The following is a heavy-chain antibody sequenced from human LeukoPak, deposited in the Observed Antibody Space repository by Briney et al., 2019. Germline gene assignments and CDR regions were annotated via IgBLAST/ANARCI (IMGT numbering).Heavy chain of an antibody. CDR2: INPNSGGT. D-gene: IGHD3-9*01. Sequence: GASVKVSCKASGYTFTGYYMHWVRQAPGQGLEWMGWINPNSGGTNYAQKFQGRVTMTRDTSISTAYMELSRLRSDDTAVYYCARGSYDILTGYLFDPWGQGTLVTVSS. CDR3: ARGSYDILTGYLFDP. V-gene: IGHV1-2*02. CDR1: GYTFTGYY. J-gene: IGHJ5*02.